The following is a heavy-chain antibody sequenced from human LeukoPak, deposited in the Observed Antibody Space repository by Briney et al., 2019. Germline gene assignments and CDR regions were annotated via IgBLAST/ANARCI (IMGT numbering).Heavy chain of an antibody. D-gene: IGHD2-15*01. Sequence: PSQTLSLTCPLSGDSISSGTYYWSWIRHPAGKGLEWIGRIYTSGSTNYNPSLKERVTISLHTPKNQFPRKLSSVTAADTAVYFRARADCESGGNCHYFNYWGQGTLVTVSS. V-gene: IGHV4-61*02. CDR1: GDSISSGTYY. CDR3: ARADCESGGNCHYFNY. J-gene: IGHJ4*02. CDR2: IYTSGST.